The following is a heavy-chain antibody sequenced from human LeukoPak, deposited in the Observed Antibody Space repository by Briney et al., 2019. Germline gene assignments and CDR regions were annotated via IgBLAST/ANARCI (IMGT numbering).Heavy chain of an antibody. J-gene: IGHJ5*02. CDR3: AKDRPAGSGWYWA. CDR1: GFTFSSYA. D-gene: IGHD6-19*01. V-gene: IGHV3-23*01. Sequence: PGGSLRLSCAASGFTFSSYATSWVRQAPGKGLEWVSAISGSGGSTYYADSVKGRFTISRDNSKNTLYLQMNSLGAEDTAVYYCAKDRPAGSGWYWAWGQGTLVTVSS. CDR2: ISGSGGST.